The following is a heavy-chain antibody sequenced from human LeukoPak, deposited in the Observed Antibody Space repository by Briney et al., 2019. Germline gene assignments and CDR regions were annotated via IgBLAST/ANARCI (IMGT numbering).Heavy chain of an antibody. Sequence: GGSLRLSCAASGFTFNSYSMNWVRQAPGKGLEWVSSISSGSSYIFYADSVKGRFTISRDNAKNSLYLQMNSLRDEGTAVYFCARANSLMVRGVISYFDSWGQGTLVTVSS. D-gene: IGHD3-10*01. CDR1: GFTFNSYS. CDR3: ARANSLMVRGVISYFDS. J-gene: IGHJ4*02. CDR2: ISSGSSYI. V-gene: IGHV3-21*01.